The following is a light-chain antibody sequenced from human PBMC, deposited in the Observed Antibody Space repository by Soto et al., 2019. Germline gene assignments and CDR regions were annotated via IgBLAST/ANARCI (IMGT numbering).Light chain of an antibody. CDR1: QSVSSN. Sequence: EIVMTQSPATLSVSPGERATLSCRASQSVSSNVIWFQQKPGQAPRLLIFGASTRATGIPARFSGSGSGTEFTLTISSLQSEDFAVYYGHQYNIWPRTFGPGTKVDIK. CDR2: GAS. V-gene: IGKV3-15*01. J-gene: IGKJ3*01. CDR3: HQYNIWPRT.